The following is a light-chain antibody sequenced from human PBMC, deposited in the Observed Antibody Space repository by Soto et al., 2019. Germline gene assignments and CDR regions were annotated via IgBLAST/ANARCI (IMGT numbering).Light chain of an antibody. V-gene: IGLV2-14*01. J-gene: IGLJ1*01. CDR3: SSYATSSPYV. CDR2: DVT. CDR1: SSDIGGYNY. Sequence: QAASVSGSPGQSITISCTGTSSDIGGYNYVSWYQQHPGKVPKLMIYDVTNRPSGVSNRFSGSKSGDTASLTISDLQAEDEADYYCSSYATSSPYVFGTGTKLTVL.